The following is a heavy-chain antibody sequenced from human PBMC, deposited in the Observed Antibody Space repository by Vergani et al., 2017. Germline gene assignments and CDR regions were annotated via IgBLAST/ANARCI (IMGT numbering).Heavy chain of an antibody. D-gene: IGHD7-27*01. Sequence: QVQLQQWGAGLLKPSETLSLTCAVYGGSFSGYYWSWIRQPPGKGLEWIGEINHSGSTNYNPSLKSRVTISVDTSKNQFSRKLSSVTAADTAVYYCARGGQTGDPEGYWGQGTLVTVSS. CDR2: INHSGST. CDR3: ARGGQTGDPEGY. J-gene: IGHJ4*02. V-gene: IGHV4-34*01. CDR1: GGSFSGYY.